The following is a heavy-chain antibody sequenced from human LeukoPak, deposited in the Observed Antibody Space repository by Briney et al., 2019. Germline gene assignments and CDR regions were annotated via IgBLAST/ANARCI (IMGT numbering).Heavy chain of an antibody. Sequence: SETLSLTCTVSGGSISSGGYYWSWIRQHPGKGLEWIGYIYYSGSTYYNPSLKSRVAISVDTSKNQFSLKLSSVTAADTAVYYCARSTYDFWSWAVYQYYAMDVWGQGTTATVSS. CDR3: ARSTYDFWSWAVYQYYAMDV. V-gene: IGHV4-31*03. J-gene: IGHJ6*02. CDR1: GGSISSGGYY. CDR2: IYYSGST. D-gene: IGHD3-3*01.